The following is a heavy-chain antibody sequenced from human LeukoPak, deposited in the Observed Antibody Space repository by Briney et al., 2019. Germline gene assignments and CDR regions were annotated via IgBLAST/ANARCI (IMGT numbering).Heavy chain of an antibody. D-gene: IGHD3-10*01. CDR2: ISYDGSNK. J-gene: IGHJ6*02. CDR1: GFTFSSYA. V-gene: IGHV3-30*04. Sequence: GGSLTLSCAASGFTFSSYAMHWVRQAPGKGLEWVAVISYDGSNKYYADSVKGRFTISRDNSKNTLYLQMNSLRAEDTAVYYCARDSYGSGREYYYYYGMDVWGQGTTVTVSS. CDR3: ARDSYGSGREYYYYYGMDV.